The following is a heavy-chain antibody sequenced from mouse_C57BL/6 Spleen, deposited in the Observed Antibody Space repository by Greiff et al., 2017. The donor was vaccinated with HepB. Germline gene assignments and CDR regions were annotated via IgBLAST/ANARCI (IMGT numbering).Heavy chain of an antibody. CDR3: AIDGQVYYFDY. V-gene: IGHV5-17*01. CDR2: ISSGSSTI. D-gene: IGHD2-3*01. J-gene: IGHJ2*01. CDR1: GFTFSDYG. Sequence: DVKLVESGGGLVKPGGSLKLSCAASGFTFSDYGMHWVRQAPEKGLEWVAYISSGSSTIYYADTVKGHVTISKDNAKNTLCLQITSLRSEDTAMYYCAIDGQVYYFDYWGQGTTLTVSS.